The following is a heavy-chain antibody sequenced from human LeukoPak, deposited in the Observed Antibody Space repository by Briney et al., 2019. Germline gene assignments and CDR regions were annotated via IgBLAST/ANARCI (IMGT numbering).Heavy chain of an antibody. J-gene: IGHJ4*02. V-gene: IGHV3-30-3*01. CDR3: ARSQTWREFDY. D-gene: IGHD3-3*01. Sequence: GGSLRLSCAASGFTFSSYAMHWVRQAPGKGLEWVAVISYDGSNKYYADSVKGRFTISRDNSKNTLYLQMNSLRAEDTAVYYCARSQTWREFDYWGQGTLVTVSS. CDR1: GFTFSSYA. CDR2: ISYDGSNK.